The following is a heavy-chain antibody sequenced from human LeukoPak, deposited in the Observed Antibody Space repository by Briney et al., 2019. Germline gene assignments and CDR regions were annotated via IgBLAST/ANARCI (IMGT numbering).Heavy chain of an antibody. CDR3: ARSGGWYNLWFDP. J-gene: IGHJ5*02. D-gene: IGHD6-19*01. CDR1: GGSISSSSYY. CDR2: IYYSGST. V-gene: IGHV4-61*01. Sequence: SETLSLTCTVSGGSISSSSYYWSWIRQPPGKGLEWIGYIYYSGSTNYNPSLKSRVTISVDTSKNQFSLKLSSVTAADTAVYYCARSGGWYNLWFDPWGQGTLVTVSS.